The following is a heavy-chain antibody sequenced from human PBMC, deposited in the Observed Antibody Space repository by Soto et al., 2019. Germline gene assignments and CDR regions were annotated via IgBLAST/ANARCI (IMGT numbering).Heavy chain of an antibody. Sequence: EVQLVESGGGLVQPGGSLRLSCAASGFTLSSYWMHWVRQVPGKGLMWVSRINSDGIRTNYADSVKGRFTISRDNAKNTLDLKMNSLRAEDTAVYYCARDLGNYYRYDLDYWGQGTLVTVSS. CDR2: INSDGIRT. CDR3: ARDLGNYYRYDLDY. J-gene: IGHJ4*02. CDR1: GFTLSSYW. D-gene: IGHD1-26*01. V-gene: IGHV3-74*01.